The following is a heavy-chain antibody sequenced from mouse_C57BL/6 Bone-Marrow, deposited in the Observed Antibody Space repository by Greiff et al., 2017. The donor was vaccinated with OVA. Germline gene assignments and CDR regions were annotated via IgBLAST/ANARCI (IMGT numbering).Heavy chain of an antibody. V-gene: IGHV14-4*01. CDR2: IDPENGDT. Sequence: VQLQQSGAELVRPGASVKLSCTASGFNIKDDYMHWVKQRPEQGLEWIGWIDPENGDTEYASKFQGKATITADTSSNTAYLQHSSLTSEDTTVYYCTMYDYDWLAYWGQGTLVTVSA. D-gene: IGHD2-4*01. CDR1: GFNIKDDY. J-gene: IGHJ3*01. CDR3: TMYDYDWLAY.